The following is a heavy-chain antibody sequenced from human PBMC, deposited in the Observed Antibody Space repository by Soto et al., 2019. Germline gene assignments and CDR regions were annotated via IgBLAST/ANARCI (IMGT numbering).Heavy chain of an antibody. V-gene: IGHV1-2*04. D-gene: IGHD2-21*01. CDR2: INPNSGGT. Sequence: ASVKVSCKASGYTFTGYYMRWVRQAPGQGLEWMGWINPNSGGTNYAQKFQGWVTMTRDTSINTAYMELSRLRSDDTAVYYCARNPDSIDKETFDAFDIWGQGTMVTVSS. J-gene: IGHJ3*02. CDR1: GYTFTGYY. CDR3: ARNPDSIDKETFDAFDI.